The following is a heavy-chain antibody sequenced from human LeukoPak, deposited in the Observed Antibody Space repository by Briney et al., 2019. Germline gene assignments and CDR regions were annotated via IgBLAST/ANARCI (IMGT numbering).Heavy chain of an antibody. Sequence: GGSLRLSCAASGFTFSSYAMSWVRQAPGKGLEWVSAISGSGGSTYYADSVKGRFTTSRDNSKNTLYLQMNSLRAEDTAVYYCAKDRAAAGLVNWFDPWGQGTLVTVSS. J-gene: IGHJ5*02. CDR3: AKDRAAAGLVNWFDP. CDR1: GFTFSSYA. CDR2: ISGSGGST. D-gene: IGHD6-13*01. V-gene: IGHV3-23*01.